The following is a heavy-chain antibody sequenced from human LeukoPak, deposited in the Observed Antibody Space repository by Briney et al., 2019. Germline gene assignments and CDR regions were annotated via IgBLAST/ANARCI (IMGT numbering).Heavy chain of an antibody. D-gene: IGHD1-26*01. Sequence: QAGGSLRLSCAASGFTFSTYNMNWVRQAPGKGLEWISYISSSSSTIYYADSVKGRFTISRDNAKNSLFLQMNSLRAEDTAVYYCARDLIVGTTYFDYWGQGTLVTVSS. CDR2: ISSSSSTI. CDR3: ARDLIVGTTYFDY. J-gene: IGHJ4*02. CDR1: GFTFSTYN. V-gene: IGHV3-48*04.